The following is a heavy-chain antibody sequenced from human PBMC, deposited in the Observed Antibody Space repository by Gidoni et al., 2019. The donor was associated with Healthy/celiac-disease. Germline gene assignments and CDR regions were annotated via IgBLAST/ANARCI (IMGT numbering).Heavy chain of an antibody. V-gene: IGHV1-24*01. J-gene: IGHJ6*02. Sequence: QVQLVQSAAEVKTPGASVTVSCKVSGSTLTDLSMHWVRQPPGKGPEWMGGLEPEDGETIDAQKFQGRVTRTEDTSTDTAYMELISLRSEDTAVYYCATVGYCSSTSCRNVPFHPYYYYGMDVWGQGTTVTVSS. CDR2: LEPEDGET. CDR3: ATVGYCSSTSCRNVPFHPYYYYGMDV. CDR1: GSTLTDLS. D-gene: IGHD2-2*01.